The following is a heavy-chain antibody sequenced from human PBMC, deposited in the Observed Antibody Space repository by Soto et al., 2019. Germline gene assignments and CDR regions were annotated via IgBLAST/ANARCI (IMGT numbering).Heavy chain of an antibody. CDR1: GYSLTSYW. CDR3: ARLFNEYSSSWYLGY. D-gene: IGHD6-13*01. Sequence: ESLKISCKGSGYSLTSYWIGWVRQMPGKGLEWMGIIYPGDSDTRYSPSFQGQVTISANKSISTAYLQWSSLKASDTAMYYCARLFNEYSSSWYLGYWGQGTLVTVS. V-gene: IGHV5-51*01. J-gene: IGHJ4*02. CDR2: IYPGDSDT.